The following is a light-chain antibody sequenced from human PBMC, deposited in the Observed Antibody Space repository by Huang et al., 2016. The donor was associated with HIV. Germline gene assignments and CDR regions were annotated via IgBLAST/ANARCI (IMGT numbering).Light chain of an antibody. Sequence: DVVLTQSPLSLPVTLGQPASISCRSTQSLVYSDGNTYLNWFQQRPGQSTRRLIDKFSNRDSGVPDRFSGSGSGTDFTLKISRVEAEDVGVDYCMQSTHRYTFGQGTKLEIK. V-gene: IGKV2-30*01. CDR3: MQSTHRYT. CDR1: QSLVYSDGNTY. J-gene: IGKJ2*01. CDR2: KFS.